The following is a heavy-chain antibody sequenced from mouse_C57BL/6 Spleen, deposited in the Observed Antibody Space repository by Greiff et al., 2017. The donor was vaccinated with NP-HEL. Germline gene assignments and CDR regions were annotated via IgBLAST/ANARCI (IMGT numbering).Heavy chain of an antibody. Sequence: QVQLQQSGAELARPGASVKMSCKASGYTFTSYTMHWVKQRPGQGLAWIGYINPSSGYTKYKQKFKDKATLTADKSSSTAYMQLSSLTSEDSAVYYCARDGSHYAMDYWGQGTSVTVSS. V-gene: IGHV1-4*01. CDR3: ARDGSHYAMDY. J-gene: IGHJ4*01. D-gene: IGHD1-1*01. CDR2: INPSSGYT. CDR1: GYTFTSYT.